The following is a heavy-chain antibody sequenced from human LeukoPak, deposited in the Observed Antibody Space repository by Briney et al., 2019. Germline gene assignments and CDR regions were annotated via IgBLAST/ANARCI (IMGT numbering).Heavy chain of an antibody. Sequence: SETLSLTCTVSGGSISISSYYWGWIRQPPGKGLEWIGSIYYSGSTYYNPSLKSRVTISVDTSKNQFSLKLSSVTAADTAVYYCAAVPAAMIDYYYMDVWGKGTTVTVSS. D-gene: IGHD2-2*01. CDR2: IYYSGST. CDR3: AAVPAAMIDYYYMDV. J-gene: IGHJ6*03. CDR1: GGSISISSYY. V-gene: IGHV4-39*01.